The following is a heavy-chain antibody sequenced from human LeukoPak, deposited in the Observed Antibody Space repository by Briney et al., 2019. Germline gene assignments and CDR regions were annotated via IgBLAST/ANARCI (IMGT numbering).Heavy chain of an antibody. J-gene: IGHJ3*02. Sequence: SETLSLTCAVYGGSFSGYYWSWIRQPPGKGLEWIGEINHSGSTNYNPSLKSRVTISVDTSKNQFSLKLSSVTAADTAVYYCARDTVWFGELRGAFDIWGQGTMVTVSS. CDR3: ARDTVWFGELRGAFDI. V-gene: IGHV4-34*01. CDR1: GGSFSGYY. D-gene: IGHD3-10*01. CDR2: INHSGST.